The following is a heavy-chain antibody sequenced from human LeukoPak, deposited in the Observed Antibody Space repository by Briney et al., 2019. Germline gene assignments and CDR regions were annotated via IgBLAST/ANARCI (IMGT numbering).Heavy chain of an antibody. Sequence: SGRCLRLSCAVSGFTFRSYWMSWLRQPPGKGLECVDSINQDGTKQYYVDSVSGRFTISRDDAKNSVYLQMNNLRVQDTAVYYCVRRNLFDYWGQRTLVTVSS. V-gene: IGHV3-7*03. J-gene: IGHJ4*02. CDR3: VRRNLFDY. CDR1: GFTFRSYW. CDR2: INQDGTKQ.